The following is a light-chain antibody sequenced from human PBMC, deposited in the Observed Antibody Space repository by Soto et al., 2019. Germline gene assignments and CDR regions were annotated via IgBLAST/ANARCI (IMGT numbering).Light chain of an antibody. Sequence: EIVLTQTHRTLSFPPAEKATLSCRASQSVSSSYLAWYQQKPGQAPRLLIYGASSRATGIPDRFSGSGSGADFTLTISRLEPEDFAVYYCQQYGSSPYTFGQGTRLEIK. V-gene: IGKV3-20*01. CDR1: QSVSSSY. CDR3: QQYGSSPYT. J-gene: IGKJ5*01. CDR2: GAS.